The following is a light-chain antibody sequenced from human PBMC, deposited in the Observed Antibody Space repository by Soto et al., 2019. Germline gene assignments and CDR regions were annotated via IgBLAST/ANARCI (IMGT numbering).Light chain of an antibody. J-gene: IGKJ1*01. CDR2: GSS. CDR1: QSVMSNY. CDR3: QQFGASLTWT. V-gene: IGKV3-20*01. Sequence: EVVLTQSPGSLSLSPGERATLSCRASQSVMSNYLAWYQQKPGQPPRLLIYGSSSRATGIPDRFSGSGSGTDFTLTTSRLEPEDFAVYYCQQFGASLTWTVGQGNKVDIK.